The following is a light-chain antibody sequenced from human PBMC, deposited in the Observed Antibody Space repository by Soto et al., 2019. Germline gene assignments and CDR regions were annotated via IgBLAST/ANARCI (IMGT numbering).Light chain of an antibody. CDR1: QSVGNN. Sequence: EIVVTQSPATLSVSPGERATLSCRASQSVGNNFAWYQQKPGQAPRLLIFATSTRATGVPARCSGSGSGTECTLTISSLQSEDFAVDYCQQYGDWPLTFGGGAKVEIE. V-gene: IGKV3-15*01. J-gene: IGKJ4*01. CDR3: QQYGDWPLT. CDR2: ATS.